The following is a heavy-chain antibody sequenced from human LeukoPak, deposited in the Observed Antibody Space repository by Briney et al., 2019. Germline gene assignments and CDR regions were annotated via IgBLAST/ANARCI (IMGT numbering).Heavy chain of an antibody. CDR1: GFTFSSYW. D-gene: IGHD3-10*01. CDR2: INSDGSST. J-gene: IGHJ4*02. Sequence: GGSLRLSCAASGFTFSSYWMHWVRQAPGKGLVWVSRINSDGSSTSYADSVKGRFTISRDNAKNTLYLQMNSLRAEDTAVYYCARGTAGSAQDYWGQGTLVTVSS. V-gene: IGHV3-74*01. CDR3: ARGTAGSAQDY.